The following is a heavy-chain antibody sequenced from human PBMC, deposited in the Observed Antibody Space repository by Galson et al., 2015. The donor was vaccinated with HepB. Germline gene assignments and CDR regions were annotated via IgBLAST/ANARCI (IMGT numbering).Heavy chain of an antibody. CDR3: AKDYLPYYDRWGSYSDLYYFDY. J-gene: IGHJ4*02. CDR1: GFTFNYHA. Sequence: SLRLSCAASGFTFNYHAMNWVRQAPGKGLEWVAGISGVGGRTNYADSVKGRFTVSRDNSLDTVDLQMDSLRVDDTAVYYCAKDYLPYYDRWGSYSDLYYFDYWGQGTLVTVSS. D-gene: IGHD3-22*01. CDR2: ISGVGGRT. V-gene: IGHV3-23*01.